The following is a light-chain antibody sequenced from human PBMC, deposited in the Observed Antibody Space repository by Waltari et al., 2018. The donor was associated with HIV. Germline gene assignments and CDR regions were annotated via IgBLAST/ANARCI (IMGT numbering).Light chain of an antibody. CDR3: CSYASSTTFEL. CDR1: SSDIGTYNV. CDR2: EDT. V-gene: IGLV2-23*02. Sequence: QSALTQPASVSGSPGQSITISCTGTSSDIGTYNVVSWFQHHPGKAPKLMMYEDTKRPPWGSNRFSGSKSGNTASLTLAGLQGEDEADYYCCSYASSTTFELFGTGTNVPVL. J-gene: IGLJ1*01.